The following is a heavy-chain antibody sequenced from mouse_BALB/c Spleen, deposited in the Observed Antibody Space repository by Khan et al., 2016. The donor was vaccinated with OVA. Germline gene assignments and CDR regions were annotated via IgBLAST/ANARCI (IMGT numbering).Heavy chain of an antibody. CDR1: GYTFTSYW. CDR3: GRGRIDY. J-gene: IGHJ2*01. Sequence: QVQLQQSGAELAKPGASVKMSCKASGYTFTSYWMHWVKQRPGQGLEWIGYINPSSGYTEYNQNFKDKATLTADKSSSTAYMQLSSLTSEDSAVYYCGRGRIDYWGQGTTLTVSS. CDR2: INPSSGYT. V-gene: IGHV1-7*01. D-gene: IGHD1-1*01.